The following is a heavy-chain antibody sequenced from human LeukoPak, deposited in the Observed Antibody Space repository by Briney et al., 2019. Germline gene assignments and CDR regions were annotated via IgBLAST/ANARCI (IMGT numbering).Heavy chain of an antibody. Sequence: ASVKVSCKASGYTFTSYGISWVRQAPGQGLEWMGWISVYNGNTNYAQKFQGRVTMTTEESTNTAYMELRSLRSDDTAVYYCARDWRTYSNYLDYWGQGTLVTVSS. CDR1: GYTFTSYG. V-gene: IGHV1-18*01. CDR3: ARDWRTYSNYLDY. CDR2: ISVYNGNT. D-gene: IGHD4-11*01. J-gene: IGHJ4*02.